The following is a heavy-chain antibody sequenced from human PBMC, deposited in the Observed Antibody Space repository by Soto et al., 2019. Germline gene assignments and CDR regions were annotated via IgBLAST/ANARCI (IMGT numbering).Heavy chain of an antibody. D-gene: IGHD6-25*01. J-gene: IGHJ4*02. CDR2: IIPYFGTT. Sequence: QVQLVQSGAEVKKPGSSVKVSCKASGGTFSNFGNYAISWVRQAPGQGLEWVGGIIPYFGTTNLAQSFRGRLTISADRSTGTASSELTSLRLADTAVYYCAREVPSRREGAAALELWGQGTLVTVSS. V-gene: IGHV1-69*06. CDR3: AREVPSRREGAAALEL. CDR1: GGTFSNFGNYA.